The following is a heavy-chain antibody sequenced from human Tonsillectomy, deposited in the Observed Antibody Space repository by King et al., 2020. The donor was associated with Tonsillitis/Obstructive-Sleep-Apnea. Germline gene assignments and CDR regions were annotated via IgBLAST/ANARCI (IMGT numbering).Heavy chain of an antibody. CDR3: VKDPGAGGYGVWYFDL. J-gene: IGHJ2*01. CDR1: GFTFSSYA. V-gene: IGHV3-64D*06. Sequence: VQLVESGGGLVQPGGSLRLSCSASGFTFSSYAIHWVRQAPGKGLEYVSAISYNGASTFYAGSVKGRFTISRDKSKNTLYLQMSRLRAKDTAVYYCVKDPGAGGYGVWYFDLWGRGTLVTVSS. CDR2: ISYNGAST. D-gene: IGHD2-8*02.